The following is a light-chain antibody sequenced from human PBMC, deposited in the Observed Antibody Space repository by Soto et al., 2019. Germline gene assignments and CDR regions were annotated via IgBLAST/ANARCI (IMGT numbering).Light chain of an antibody. CDR2: EVS. J-gene: IGLJ1*01. CDR1: SSDVGSYNY. Sequence: QSALTQPASVSGSPGQSITISCTGASSDVGSYNYVSWYQQHPGKAPKLMICEVSNRPSGVSHRFSGSKSGNTASLTISGLQAEDEADYYCNSYTSSSTYVFGTGTKLTVL. V-gene: IGLV2-14*01. CDR3: NSYTSSSTYV.